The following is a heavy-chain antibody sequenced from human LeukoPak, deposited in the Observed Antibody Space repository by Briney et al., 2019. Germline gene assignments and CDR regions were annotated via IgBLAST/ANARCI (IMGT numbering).Heavy chain of an antibody. J-gene: IGHJ3*02. Sequence: GGSLRLSCVASGFTVSSYAMSWVRQAPGKGLEWVSAISGSGGSTYYADSVKGRFTISRDNSKNTLYLQMNSLRAEDTAVYYCAAQASITIFGVVIHDAFDIWGQGTMVTVSS. V-gene: IGHV3-23*01. CDR1: GFTVSSYA. CDR2: ISGSGGST. CDR3: AAQASITIFGVVIHDAFDI. D-gene: IGHD3-3*01.